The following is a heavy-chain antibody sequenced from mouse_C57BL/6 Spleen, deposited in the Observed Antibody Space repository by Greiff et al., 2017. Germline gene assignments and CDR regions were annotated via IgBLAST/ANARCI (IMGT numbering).Heavy chain of an antibody. J-gene: IGHJ4*01. CDR1: GYTFTSYG. V-gene: IGHV1-81*01. Sequence: VQLQQSGAELARPGASVKLSCKASGYTFTSYGISWVKQGTGQGLEWIGEISPRSGNTYYNEKFKGKATLTADKSSSTAYMELRSLTSEDSAGYCCARSSYERGARDYWGQGTSVTVSS. CDR3: ARSSYERGARDY. D-gene: IGHD1-1*01. CDR2: ISPRSGNT.